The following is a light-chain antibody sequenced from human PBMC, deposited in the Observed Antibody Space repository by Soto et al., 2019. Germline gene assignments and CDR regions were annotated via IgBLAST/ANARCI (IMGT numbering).Light chain of an antibody. V-gene: IGKV1-5*01. CDR2: DAS. J-gene: IGKJ1*01. CDR3: QQYNSYSRT. CDR1: QSISSW. Sequence: DIAMSQSPSTLSASVGDRVTITCRTSQSISSWLAWYQQKPGKAPKLLIYDASSLESGVPSRFSGSGSGTEFTLTISSLQPDDFATYYCQQYNSYSRTFGQGTKVDIK.